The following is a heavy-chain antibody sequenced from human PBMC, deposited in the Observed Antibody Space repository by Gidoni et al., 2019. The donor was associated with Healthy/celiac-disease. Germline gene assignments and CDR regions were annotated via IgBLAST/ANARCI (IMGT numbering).Heavy chain of an antibody. J-gene: IGHJ4*02. CDR1: GGSFSGYY. Sequence: QVQLQQWGAGLLKPSETLSLTCAVYGGSFSGYYWSWIRQPPGKGLEWIGEINHSGSTNYNPSLKSRVTISVDTSKNQFSLKLSSVTAADTAVYYCARLGYCSGGSCYSFDYWGQGTLVTVSS. V-gene: IGHV4-34*01. D-gene: IGHD2-15*01. CDR3: ARLGYCSGGSCYSFDY. CDR2: INHSGST.